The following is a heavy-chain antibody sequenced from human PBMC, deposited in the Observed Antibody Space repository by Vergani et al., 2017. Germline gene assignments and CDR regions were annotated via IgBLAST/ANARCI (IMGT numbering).Heavy chain of an antibody. D-gene: IGHD1-1*01. Sequence: QVQLVESGGGVVQPGRSLRLSCAASGFTFNQYGMHRVRQAPGKGLEWVAVISYDGTQKYYADSVKGRFTISRDNSKGTLYLQMNSLRTEDTAVYYCATKSCGTPGCQIGYFREWGQGTLVTVSS. V-gene: IGHV3-30*03. CDR1: GFTFNQYG. CDR2: ISYDGTQK. J-gene: IGHJ1*01. CDR3: ATKSCGTPGCQIGYFRE.